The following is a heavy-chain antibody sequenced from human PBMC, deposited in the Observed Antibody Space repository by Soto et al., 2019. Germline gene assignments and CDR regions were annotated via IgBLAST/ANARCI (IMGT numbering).Heavy chain of an antibody. CDR2: ISVYTGNT. CDR1: GSRLSTFG. V-gene: IGHV1-18*01. CDR3: ARGFPYDLVRTLDS. Sequence: QVQLAQSGGEVRETGASVKVACKASGSRLSTFGISWVSQPPGQGLEWIGWISVYTGNTNYAEKFQDRVTMTTDTSTNTAYMELKSLKHDDTAVYYCARGFPYDLVRTLDSWGQGTLVTVSS. D-gene: IGHD3-22*01. J-gene: IGHJ4*02.